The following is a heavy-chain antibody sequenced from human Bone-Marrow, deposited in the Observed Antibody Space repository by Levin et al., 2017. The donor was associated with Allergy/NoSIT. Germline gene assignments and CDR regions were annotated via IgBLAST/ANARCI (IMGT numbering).Heavy chain of an antibody. CDR2: MNPNRGNT. Sequence: GASVKVSCKASGYTFTSYDINWVRQATGQGLEWMGWMNPNRGNTGYAQKFQGRVTMTRNTSISTAYMELSSLRSEDTAVYYCARGSHCTNGVCYTYPYYYYYGMDVWGQGTTVTVSS. D-gene: IGHD2-8*01. CDR1: GYTFTSYD. J-gene: IGHJ6*02. CDR3: ARGSHCTNGVCYTYPYYYYYGMDV. V-gene: IGHV1-8*01.